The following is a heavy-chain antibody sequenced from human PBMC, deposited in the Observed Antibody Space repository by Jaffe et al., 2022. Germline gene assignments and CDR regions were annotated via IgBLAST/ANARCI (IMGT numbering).Heavy chain of an antibody. CDR1: GFTFDDYA. Sequence: EVQLVESGGGLVQPGRSLRLSCAASGFTFDDYAMHWVRQAPGKGLEWVSGISWNSGSIGYADSVKGRFTISRDNAKNSLYLQMNSLRAEDTALYYCAKDIIDCSGGSCYSYFDYWGQGTLVTVSS. J-gene: IGHJ4*02. D-gene: IGHD2-15*01. V-gene: IGHV3-9*01. CDR2: ISWNSGSI. CDR3: AKDIIDCSGGSCYSYFDY.